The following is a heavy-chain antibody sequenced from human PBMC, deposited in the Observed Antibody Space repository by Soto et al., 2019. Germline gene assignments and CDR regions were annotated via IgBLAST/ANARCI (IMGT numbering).Heavy chain of an antibody. CDR2: ISYDGSNK. CDR1: GFTFSNYD. Sequence: PGGSLRLSCAASGFTFSNYDMHWVRQAPGKGLEWVAVISYDGSNKYYADSVRGRFTISRDNPKNTLYLQMNSLRADDTAVYYCAKAAATYYCSGGYCYNYYFDSWGQGTLVTVSS. V-gene: IGHV3-30*18. D-gene: IGHD2-15*01. J-gene: IGHJ4*02. CDR3: AKAAATYYCSGGYCYNYYFDS.